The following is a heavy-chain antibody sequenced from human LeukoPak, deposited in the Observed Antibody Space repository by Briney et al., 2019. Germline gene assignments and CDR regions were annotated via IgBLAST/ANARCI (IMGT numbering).Heavy chain of an antibody. J-gene: IGHJ4*02. Sequence: GGSLRLSCAASGFTFSSYAMSWVRQAPGKGREWDSAISGSGGSTYYADSVKGRFTISRDNSKNTLYLQMNSLRAEDTAVYYCAKVADFWSGYYSDYWGQGTLVTVSS. D-gene: IGHD3-3*01. V-gene: IGHV3-23*01. CDR1: GFTFSSYA. CDR3: AKVADFWSGYYSDY. CDR2: ISGSGGST.